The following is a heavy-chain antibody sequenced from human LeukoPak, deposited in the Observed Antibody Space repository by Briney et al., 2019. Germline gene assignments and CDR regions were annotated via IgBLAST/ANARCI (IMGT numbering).Heavy chain of an antibody. CDR2: INPSGGST. D-gene: IGHD4-17*01. CDR3: ARALDCGDYRSWFDP. CDR1: GYTFTSYY. V-gene: IGHV1-46*01. J-gene: IGHJ5*02. Sequence: ASVKVSCKASGYTFTSYYMHWVRQAPGQGLEWMGIINPSGGSTSYAQKFQGRVTMTRDTSTSTVYMELSSLRSEDTAVYYCARALDCGDYRSWFDPWGQGTLVTVSS.